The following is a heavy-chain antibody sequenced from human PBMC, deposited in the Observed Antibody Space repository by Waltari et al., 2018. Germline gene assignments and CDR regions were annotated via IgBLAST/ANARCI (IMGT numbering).Heavy chain of an antibody. J-gene: IGHJ4*02. D-gene: IGHD6-13*01. CDR1: GYSFTSSW. V-gene: IGHV5-51*01. CDR3: ARGGSYSSSWYGGGYYFDY. CDR2: IYPGDSDT. Sequence: EVQLVQSGAEVKKPGESLKISRKGSGYSFTSSWAGSVRQMPGKGLDWMGIIYPGDSDTRYSPSFQGQVTISADNSSSTAYLQWSSLKASDTAMYYCARGGSYSSSWYGGGYYFDYWGQGTLVTVSS.